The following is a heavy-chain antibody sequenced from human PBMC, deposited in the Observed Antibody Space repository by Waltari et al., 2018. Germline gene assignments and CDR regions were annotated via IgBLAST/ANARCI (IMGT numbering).Heavy chain of an antibody. Sequence: QVQLQESGPGLVKPAQTLSLTCTVSGGSSSSGGEYWSWIRQHPGKGLEWIGYIYYSGSTYYTPSLKSRVTISVDTSKNQFSLKLSSVTAADTAVYYCARILKAVAGTRAFDIWGQGTMVTVSS. V-gene: IGHV4-31*03. CDR2: IYYSGST. D-gene: IGHD6-19*01. CDR1: GGSSSSGGEY. J-gene: IGHJ3*02. CDR3: ARILKAVAGTRAFDI.